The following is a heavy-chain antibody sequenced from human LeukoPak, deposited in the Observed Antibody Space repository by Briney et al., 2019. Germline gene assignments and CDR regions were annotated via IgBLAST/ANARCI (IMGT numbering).Heavy chain of an antibody. Sequence: ASVKVSCKASGGTFSNSPIAWVRQAPGQGLEWMGGISPILGTANYAQKFQGRVTITMDESTSTAYMELSSLRSEDMAVYYCARERVWGAFDIWGQGTLVTVSS. CDR3: ARERVWGAFDI. J-gene: IGHJ3*02. D-gene: IGHD6-13*01. CDR2: ISPILGTA. CDR1: GGTFSNSP. V-gene: IGHV1-69*16.